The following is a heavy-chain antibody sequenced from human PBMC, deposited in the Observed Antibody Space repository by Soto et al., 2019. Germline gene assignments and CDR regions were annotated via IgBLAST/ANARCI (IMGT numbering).Heavy chain of an antibody. CDR3: ARGDRRALRGGLGY. CDR1: GGSFSGYY. Sequence: PSETLSLTCAVYGGSFSGYYWSWIRQPPGKGLEWIGEINHSGSTNYNPSLKSRVTISADTSKNQFSLKLSSVTAADTAVYYCARGDRRALRGGLGYWGQGTLVTVSS. D-gene: IGHD3-10*01. CDR2: INHSGST. V-gene: IGHV4-34*01. J-gene: IGHJ4*02.